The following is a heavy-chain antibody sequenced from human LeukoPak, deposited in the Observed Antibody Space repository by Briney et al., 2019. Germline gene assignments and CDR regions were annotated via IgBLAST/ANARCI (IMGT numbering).Heavy chain of an antibody. V-gene: IGHV1-2*02. J-gene: IGHJ5*02. CDR1: GYTFTGYY. D-gene: IGHD5-12*01. CDR2: INPNSGGT. Sequence: ASVKVSCKASGYTFTGYYMHWVRQAPGQGPEWMGWINPNSGGTNYAQKFQGRVTMTRDTSISTAYMELSRLRSDDTAVYYCARDGRLSGGYANNWFDPWGQGTLVTVSS. CDR3: ARDGRLSGGYANNWFDP.